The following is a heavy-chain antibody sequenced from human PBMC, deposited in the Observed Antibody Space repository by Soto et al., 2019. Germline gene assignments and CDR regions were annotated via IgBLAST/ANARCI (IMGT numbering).Heavy chain of an antibody. CDR2: ISGSGGST. CDR1: GFTFSNYW. J-gene: IGHJ4*02. CDR3: AKDWIAVAPMYYFDY. V-gene: IGHV3-23*01. Sequence: GGSLRLSCVGSGFTFSNYWMHWVRQAPGKGLEWVSRISGSGGSTSYAGSVKGRFTISRDNSKNTLYLQMNSLRAEDTAVYYCAKDWIAVAPMYYFDYWGQGTLVTVSS. D-gene: IGHD6-19*01.